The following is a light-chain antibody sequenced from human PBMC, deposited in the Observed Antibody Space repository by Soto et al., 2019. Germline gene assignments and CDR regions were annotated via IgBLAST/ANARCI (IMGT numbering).Light chain of an antibody. CDR2: DVS. V-gene: IGLV2-14*03. CDR3: SSYTSSSTL. CDR1: SSDVGDYNY. J-gene: IGLJ1*01. Sequence: QSALTQPASVSGSPGQSITISCTGTSSDVGDYNYVSWYQHHPGKAPKLMLYDVSNRPSGISNRFSGSKSVNTASLTISGLQSEDEADYYCSSYTSSSTLFGTGTKVTVL.